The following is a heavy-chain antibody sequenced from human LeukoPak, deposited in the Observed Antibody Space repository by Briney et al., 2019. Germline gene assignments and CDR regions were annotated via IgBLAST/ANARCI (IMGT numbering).Heavy chain of an antibody. V-gene: IGHV3-53*01. D-gene: IGHD3-10*01. Sequence: PGGSLRLSCAASGFTVSSNYMSWVRQAPGKGLEWVSVIYSGGSTYYADSVEGRFTISTDNTNNSLFLLMNSLRAEDTGVYYCATDKYPYYYGSGRGAYYFDYWGQGTLVTVSS. CDR1: GFTVSSNY. J-gene: IGHJ4*02. CDR2: IYSGGST. CDR3: ATDKYPYYYGSGRGAYYFDY.